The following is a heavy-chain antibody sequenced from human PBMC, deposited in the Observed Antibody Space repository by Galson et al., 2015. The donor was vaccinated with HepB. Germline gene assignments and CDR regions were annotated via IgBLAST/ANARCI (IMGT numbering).Heavy chain of an antibody. J-gene: IGHJ4*03. CDR2: IKQDGSEK. CDR3: ARASDDSTRWDYSDTDD. D-gene: IGHD1-7*01. Sequence: SLRLSCAASGFTFSSYWMSWVRQAPGKGLEWVANIKQDGSEKYYVDSVKGRFTISRDNAKNSLFLQMSSLSAGDTAVYYCARASDDSTRWDYSDTDDSGPRTLATAS. V-gene: IGHV3-7*03. CDR1: GFTFSSYW.